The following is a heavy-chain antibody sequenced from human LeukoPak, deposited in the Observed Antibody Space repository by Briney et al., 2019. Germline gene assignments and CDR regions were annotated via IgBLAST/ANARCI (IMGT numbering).Heavy chain of an antibody. J-gene: IGHJ1*01. CDR3: ARATSIAARGYFQH. Sequence: PSQTLSLTCTVSGGSISSGSYYWSWIRQPAGKGLEWIGRIYTSGSTNYNPSLKSRVTISEDTSKNQFSLKLSSVTAADTAVYYCARATSIAARGYFQHWGQGTLVTVSS. CDR1: GGSISSGSYY. V-gene: IGHV4-61*02. D-gene: IGHD6-6*01. CDR2: IYTSGST.